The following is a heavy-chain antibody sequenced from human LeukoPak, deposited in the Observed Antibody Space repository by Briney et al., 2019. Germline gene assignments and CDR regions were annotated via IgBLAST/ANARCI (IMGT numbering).Heavy chain of an antibody. Sequence: ASVKVSCKASGYTFTGYYMHWVRQAPGQGLEWMGWINPNSDGTNYAQKFQGRVTMTRDTSISTAYMELSRLRSDDTAVYYCAREAVITMIVVVTTNWFDPWGQGTLVTVSS. CDR2: INPNSDGT. J-gene: IGHJ5*02. D-gene: IGHD3-22*01. V-gene: IGHV1-2*02. CDR3: AREAVITMIVVVTTNWFDP. CDR1: GYTFTGYY.